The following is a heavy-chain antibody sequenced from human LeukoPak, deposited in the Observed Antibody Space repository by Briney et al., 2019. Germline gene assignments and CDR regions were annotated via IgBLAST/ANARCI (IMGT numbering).Heavy chain of an antibody. Sequence: GGSLRLSCAASGFTFSSYAMIWVRQAPGKELEWVSSTGTSSGTKYYADSVKGRFTISRDSAMDSLSLQINSLRAEDTAVYYCVVYIRYGDVSYPDFWGQGILVTVSS. J-gene: IGHJ4*02. D-gene: IGHD3-10*01. CDR1: GFTFSSYA. V-gene: IGHV3-21*01. CDR3: VVYIRYGDVSYPDF. CDR2: TGTSSGTK.